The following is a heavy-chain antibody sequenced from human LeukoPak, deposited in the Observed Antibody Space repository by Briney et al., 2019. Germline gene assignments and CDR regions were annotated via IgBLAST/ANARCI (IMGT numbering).Heavy chain of an antibody. D-gene: IGHD3-9*01. V-gene: IGHV4-34*01. CDR1: GGSFSGYY. Sequence: PSETLSLTCAVYGGSFSGYYWSWIRQPPGKGLEWIGEINHSGSTNYNPSLKRRVTISVDTSKNQFSLKLSSVTAADTSVYYCANIRPSFGYFDSLSWGQGTLVTVSS. CDR2: INHSGST. CDR3: ANIRPSFGYFDSLS. J-gene: IGHJ5*02.